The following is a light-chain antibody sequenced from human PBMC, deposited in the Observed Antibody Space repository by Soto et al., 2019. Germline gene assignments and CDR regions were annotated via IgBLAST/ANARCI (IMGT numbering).Light chain of an antibody. CDR1: QSISAW. CDR3: QKQNHY. CDR2: HAS. Sequence: DVQMTQPPSTLSASVGDSVTITCRASQSISAWLAWFQQKPGKAPKLLIYHASTLASGVPSRFSGSGSGTEFTLTINSLQPDDFATYYCQKQNHYFGPGTKVDIK. V-gene: IGKV1-5*01. J-gene: IGKJ3*01.